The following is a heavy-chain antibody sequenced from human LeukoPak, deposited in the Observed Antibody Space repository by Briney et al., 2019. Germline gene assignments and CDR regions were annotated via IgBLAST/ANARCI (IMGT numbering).Heavy chain of an antibody. CDR3: AKASRFGYSYGPREYFYYMDV. D-gene: IGHD5-18*01. CDR2: INGSGGKT. Sequence: PGGSLRLSCAASGFTFSSYAMSWVRQAPGQGLGWVSDINGSGGKTYYADSVKGRFTISRDNSKNTLYLQMNSLTAEDSAVYYCAKASRFGYSYGPREYFYYMDVWGKGTTVTISS. V-gene: IGHV3-23*01. CDR1: GFTFSSYA. J-gene: IGHJ6*03.